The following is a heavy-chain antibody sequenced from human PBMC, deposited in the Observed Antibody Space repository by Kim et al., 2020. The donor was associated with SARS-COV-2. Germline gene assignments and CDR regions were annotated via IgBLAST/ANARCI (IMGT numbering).Heavy chain of an antibody. CDR3: ARQLIYCSSTSCYDNYYYYGMDV. Sequence: SETPSLTCTVSGGSISSYYWSWIRQPPGKGLEWIGYIYYSGSTNYNPSLKSRVTISVDTSKNQFSLKLSSVTAADTAVYYCARQLIYCSSTSCYDNYYYYGMDVWGQGTTVTVSS. J-gene: IGHJ6*02. CDR2: IYYSGST. CDR1: GGSISSYY. V-gene: IGHV4-59*08. D-gene: IGHD2-2*01.